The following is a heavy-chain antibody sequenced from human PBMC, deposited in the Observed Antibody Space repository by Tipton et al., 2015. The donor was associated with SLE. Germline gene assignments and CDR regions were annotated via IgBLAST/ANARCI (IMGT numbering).Heavy chain of an antibody. V-gene: IGHV3-30*04. Sequence: RSLRLSCAASGFTFSSYAMHWVRQAPGKGLEWVAVISYDGSNKYYADSVKGRFTISRDNSKNTLYLQMNSLRAEDTAVYYCARAPDSSGWYYFDYWGQGTLVNVSS. CDR2: ISYDGSNK. CDR3: ARAPDSSGWYYFDY. CDR1: GFTFSSYA. J-gene: IGHJ4*02. D-gene: IGHD6-19*01.